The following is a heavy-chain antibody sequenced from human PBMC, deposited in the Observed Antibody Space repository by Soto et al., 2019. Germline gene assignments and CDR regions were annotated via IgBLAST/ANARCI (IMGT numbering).Heavy chain of an antibody. D-gene: IGHD6-6*01. V-gene: IGHV3-30*18. Sequence: GGSLRLSCAASGFIFSSYGMNWVRQAPGKGLEWVAVMSFDGSIKYYADSVKGRFTISSDNSKNTLYLQMNGLRADDAAVYYCAKEYSTSFDYWGQGTPVTVSS. CDR2: MSFDGSIK. CDR3: AKEYSTSFDY. CDR1: GFIFSSYG. J-gene: IGHJ4*02.